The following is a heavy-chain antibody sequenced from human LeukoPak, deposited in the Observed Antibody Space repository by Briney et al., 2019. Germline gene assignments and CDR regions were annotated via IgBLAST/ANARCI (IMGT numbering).Heavy chain of an antibody. CDR1: GFIFSSYW. CDR2: IGPTGTDR. V-gene: IGHV3-21*01. CDR3: ATETIGRHYDY. D-gene: IGHD1-14*01. J-gene: IGHJ4*02. Sequence: GGSLRLSCAASGFIFSSYWMGWVRQAPGKGLEWVSSIGPTGTDRYYADSVRGRFTISRDNAKNSMYLQMDSLRDEDTAVYYCATETIGRHYDYWGQGTLLTVSS.